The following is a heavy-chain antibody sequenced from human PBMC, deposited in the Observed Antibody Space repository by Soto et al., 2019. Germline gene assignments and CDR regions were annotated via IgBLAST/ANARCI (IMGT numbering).Heavy chain of an antibody. CDR2: ISGSGGRT. J-gene: IGHJ3*02. V-gene: IGHV3-23*01. CDR1: GFPFSSYA. CDR3: AKGGYYSLFDI. D-gene: IGHD3-16*01. Sequence: GGSLRLSCVASGFPFSSYAMNWVRQTPGKGLEWVSGISGSGGRTYYADSVKGRFTISRDNSNNTLSLQMHILRVEDTAVYFCAKGGYYSLFDIWGQGTMVTVSS.